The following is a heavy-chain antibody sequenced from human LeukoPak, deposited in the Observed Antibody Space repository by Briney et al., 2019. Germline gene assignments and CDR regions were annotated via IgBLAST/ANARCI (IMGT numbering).Heavy chain of an antibody. CDR3: ARGPYSSSWLDY. D-gene: IGHD6-13*01. V-gene: IGHV3-33*01. CDR1: GFTFSNYG. J-gene: IGHJ4*02. Sequence: GGSLRLSCAASGFTFSNYGMHWVRQAPGKGLEWVAVIWYDGSNKYYADSVKSRFTISRDNSKNTLYLQMNSLRAEDTAVYYCARGPYSSSWLDYWGQGTLVTVSS. CDR2: IWYDGSNK.